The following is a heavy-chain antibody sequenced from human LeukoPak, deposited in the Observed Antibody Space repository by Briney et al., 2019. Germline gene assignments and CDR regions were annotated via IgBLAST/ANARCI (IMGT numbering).Heavy chain of an antibody. CDR1: GFTFSNYA. D-gene: IGHD3-22*01. Sequence: GGSLRLSCAASGFTFSNYAMSWVRQAPGKGLEWVSAISGSGGSTYYADSVKGRFTISRDNSKNTLYLQMNSLRAEDTAVYYCADYYYDSSGYYPEYFQHWGQGTLVTVSS. V-gene: IGHV3-23*01. J-gene: IGHJ1*01. CDR3: ADYYYDSSGYYPEYFQH. CDR2: ISGSGGST.